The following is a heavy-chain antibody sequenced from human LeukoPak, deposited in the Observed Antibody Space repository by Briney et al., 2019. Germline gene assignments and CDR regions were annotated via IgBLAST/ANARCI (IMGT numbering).Heavy chain of an antibody. CDR3: EIFGVVFDY. J-gene: IGHJ4*02. V-gene: IGHV3-21*01. D-gene: IGHD3-3*01. Sequence: GGSLRLSCAVSGFTFSSYSMKWVRQAPGKGLEWVSFISSSSSYIYYADSVKGRFTISRDNAKNSLYLQMNSLRAEDTAVYYCEIFGVVFDYWGQGTLVTVSS. CDR2: ISSSSSYI. CDR1: GFTFSSYS.